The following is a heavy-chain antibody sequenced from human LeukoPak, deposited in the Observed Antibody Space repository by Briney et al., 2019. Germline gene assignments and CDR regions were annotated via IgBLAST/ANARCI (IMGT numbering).Heavy chain of an antibody. Sequence: GASVKVSCKASGYTFTSYGISWVRQAPGQGLEWMGWISAYNGNANYAQKLQGRVTMTTDTSTSTAYMELRSLRSDDTAVYYCARLVVRGPMGGYYFDYWGQGTLVTVSS. J-gene: IGHJ4*02. V-gene: IGHV1-18*01. D-gene: IGHD3-10*01. CDR3: ARLVVRGPMGGYYFDY. CDR1: GYTFTSYG. CDR2: ISAYNGNA.